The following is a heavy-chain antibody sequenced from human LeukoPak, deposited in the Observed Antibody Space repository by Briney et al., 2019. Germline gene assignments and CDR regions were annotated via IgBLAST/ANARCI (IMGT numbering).Heavy chain of an antibody. CDR3: ARVPDGGTFDY. D-gene: IGHD4-23*01. J-gene: IGHJ4*02. V-gene: IGHV4-59*01. CDR2: IYYSGST. Sequence: SETLSLTCTVSGGSISSYYWSWIRQPPGKGLEWIGYIYYSGSTNYNPSLKSRVTITVDTSKNQFSLKLSSVTAADTAVYYCARVPDGGTFDYWGQGTLVTVSS. CDR1: GGSISSYY.